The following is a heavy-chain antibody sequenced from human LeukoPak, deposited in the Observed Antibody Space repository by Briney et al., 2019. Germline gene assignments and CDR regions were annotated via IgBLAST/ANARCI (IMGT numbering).Heavy chain of an antibody. CDR3: ARYLPGDYDILTGYYTPDY. J-gene: IGHJ4*02. Sequence: PGGSLRLSCAASGFTFSDYYMSWIRQAPGKGLEWVSYISSSGSTIYYADSVKGRFTISRDNAKNSLYLQMNSLRAEDTAVYYCARYLPGDYDILTGYYTPDYWGQGTLVTVSS. V-gene: IGHV3-11*04. D-gene: IGHD3-9*01. CDR1: GFTFSDYY. CDR2: ISSSGSTI.